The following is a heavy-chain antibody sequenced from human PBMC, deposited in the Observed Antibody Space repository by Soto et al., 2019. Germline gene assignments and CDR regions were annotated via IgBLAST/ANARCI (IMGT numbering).Heavy chain of an antibody. V-gene: IGHV4-4*02. Sequence: SETLSLTCAVSTGSISSPNWWSWVRQPPGKGLEWIGEIFHNGSTNYNPSLKSRLAISVDRSKSQFSLELRSVTAADTAIYYCARGFLAVVLDATPYYYCGLDFWGRGTTVTVS. J-gene: IGHJ6*02. D-gene: IGHD2-15*01. CDR1: TGSISSPNW. CDR3: ARGFLAVVLDATPYYYCGLDF. CDR2: IFHNGST.